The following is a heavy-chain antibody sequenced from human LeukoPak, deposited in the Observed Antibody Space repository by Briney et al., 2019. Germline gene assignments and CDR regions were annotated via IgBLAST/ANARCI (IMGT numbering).Heavy chain of an antibody. CDR1: GFTFSTYW. J-gene: IGHJ4*02. CDR3: ARSSYYYNY. V-gene: IGHV3-74*01. Sequence: GGSLRLSCVASGFTFSTYWMHWVRQAPGKGLVWVSRIDSDGTTTTYAGSVKGRFTISRDNAKNTLYLQMNTLRAEDSAVYYCARSSYYYNYWGQGTLVTVSS. CDR2: IDSDGTTT.